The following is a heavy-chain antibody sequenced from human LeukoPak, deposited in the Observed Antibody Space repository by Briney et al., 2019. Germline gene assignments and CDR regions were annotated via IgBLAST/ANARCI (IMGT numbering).Heavy chain of an antibody. V-gene: IGHV3-23*01. J-gene: IGHJ4*02. D-gene: IGHD3-3*01. CDR1: GFTVSGSY. Sequence: PGGSLRLSCAASGFTVSGSYMSWVRQAPGKGLEWVSAISGSGGSTYYADSVKGRFTISRDNSKNTLYLQMNSLRAEDTAVYYCAKAERVYDFWSGYGDYWGQGTLVTVSS. CDR2: ISGSGGST. CDR3: AKAERVYDFWSGYGDY.